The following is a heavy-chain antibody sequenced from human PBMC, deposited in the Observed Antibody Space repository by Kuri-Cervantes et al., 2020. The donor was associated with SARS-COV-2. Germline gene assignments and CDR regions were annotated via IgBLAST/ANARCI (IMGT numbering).Heavy chain of an antibody. CDR3: ASRCSGGSGSRLSMDY. CDR1: EFTFRNYA. V-gene: IGHV3-74*01. J-gene: IGHJ4*02. Sequence: GESLKISCAASEFTFRNYAMHWVRQAPGKGLVWVSRINPDGSYTNNADSVKGRFTLSRDNAKNSLYLQMNSLRAEDTAVYYCASRCSGGSGSRLSMDYWGQGTLVTVSS. D-gene: IGHD2-15*01. CDR2: INPDGSYT.